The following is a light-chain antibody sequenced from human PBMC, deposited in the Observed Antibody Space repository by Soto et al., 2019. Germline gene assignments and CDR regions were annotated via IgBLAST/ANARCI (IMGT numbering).Light chain of an antibody. CDR1: SSDVGGYNY. Sequence: QSALTQPRSVSGSPGQSVTMSCTGTSSDVGGYNYVSWYQQHPGKAPKLMIYDVSNRPSGVSNRFSGSKSGNTASLTISGLQAEDEADYYCSSYTSSSTLVFGTGTKLTVL. CDR2: DVS. CDR3: SSYTSSSTLV. V-gene: IGLV2-14*01. J-gene: IGLJ1*01.